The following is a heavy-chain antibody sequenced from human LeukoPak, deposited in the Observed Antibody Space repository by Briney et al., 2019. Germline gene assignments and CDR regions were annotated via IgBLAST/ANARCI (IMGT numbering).Heavy chain of an antibody. J-gene: IGHJ4*02. CDR3: ARVGVSDGSGSYQPDYYFDY. CDR1: GYTFTSYG. V-gene: IGHV1-18*01. CDR2: ISAYNGNT. Sequence: ASVKVSCKASGYTFTSYGISWVRQAPGQGLEWMGWISAYNGNTNYAQKLHVRVTMTTDTSTSTAYMELRSLRSDDTAVYYCARVGVSDGSGSYQPDYYFDYWGQGTLVTVSS. D-gene: IGHD3-10*01.